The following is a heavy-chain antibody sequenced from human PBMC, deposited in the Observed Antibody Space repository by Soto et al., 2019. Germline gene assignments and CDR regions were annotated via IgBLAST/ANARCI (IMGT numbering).Heavy chain of an antibody. Sequence: GGSLRLSCGASGFTFSNYWMQWVRQAPGKGLVWVSHISTDGSRTTYADSVKGRFTISRDNAKNTLYLQIDGLGADDTAVYYCARTLTTFGVAPYYYMDVWGKGTTVTVSS. D-gene: IGHD3-3*01. CDR3: ARTLTTFGVAPYYYMDV. V-gene: IGHV3-74*01. CDR2: ISTDGSRT. J-gene: IGHJ6*03. CDR1: GFTFSNYW.